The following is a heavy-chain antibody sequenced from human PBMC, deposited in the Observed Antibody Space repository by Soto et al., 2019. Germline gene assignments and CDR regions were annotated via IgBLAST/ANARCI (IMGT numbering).Heavy chain of an antibody. Sequence: SETLSLTCTVSGDSIISSDFYLCWVRQPPGKGLEWIGSIFYLGSSYYNPSLKSRVTMSVDTSKNQFSLRLRSVTAADTALYFCARHSLALRKNNWFDPWGQGIMVTVSS. D-gene: IGHD3-3*02. J-gene: IGHJ5*02. V-gene: IGHV4-39*01. CDR3: ARHSLALRKNNWFDP. CDR1: GDSIISSDFY. CDR2: IFYLGSS.